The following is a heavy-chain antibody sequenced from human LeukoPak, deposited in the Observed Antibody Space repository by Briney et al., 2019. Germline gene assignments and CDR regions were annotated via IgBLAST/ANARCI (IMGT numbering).Heavy chain of an antibody. V-gene: IGHV4-34*01. CDR2: INHSGST. CDR1: GGSFSGYY. J-gene: IGHJ4*02. D-gene: IGHD2-2*01. Sequence: SGTLSLTCAVYGGSFSGYYWSWIRQPPGKGLEWIGEINHSGSTNYNPSLKSRVTISVDTSKNQFSLKLSSVTAADTAVYYCASSVVVVPAAPLDYWGQGTLVTVSS. CDR3: ASSVVVVPAAPLDY.